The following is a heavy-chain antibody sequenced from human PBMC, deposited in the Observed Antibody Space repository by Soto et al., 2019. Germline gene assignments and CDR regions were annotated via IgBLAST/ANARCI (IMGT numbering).Heavy chain of an antibody. V-gene: IGHV3-23*01. CDR3: AKGRSYYYYYGVDV. Sequence: GGALRLPSAASWVTLSSRAHGWVRPDPGKGLEWVSDIIDSGGSTYYADSVKGRFTISRDNSKSTLYLQMNSLRAEDTALYYCAKGRSYYYYYGVDVWGQGTTVTVSS. CDR1: WVTLSSRA. J-gene: IGHJ6*02. CDR2: IIDSGGST.